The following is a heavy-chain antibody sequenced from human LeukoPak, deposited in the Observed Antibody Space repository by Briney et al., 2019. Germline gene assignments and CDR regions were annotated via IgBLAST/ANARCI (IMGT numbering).Heavy chain of an antibody. D-gene: IGHD3-22*01. CDR3: ARHVVAVGFDY. CDR1: GFTFSSTW. Sequence: GGSLRLSCAASGFTFSSTWMHWVRQVPGKELVWVARIESDGRRTTYAESVKGRFTISRDNAKNTLYLEMNSLRVEDTAVYYCARHVVAVGFDYWGQGTLVTVSS. J-gene: IGHJ4*02. V-gene: IGHV3-74*03. CDR2: IESDGRRT.